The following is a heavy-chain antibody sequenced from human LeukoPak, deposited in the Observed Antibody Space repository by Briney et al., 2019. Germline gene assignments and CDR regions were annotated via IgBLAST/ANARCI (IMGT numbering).Heavy chain of an antibody. V-gene: IGHV1-69*05. CDR1: GGTFSSYA. Sequence: ASVKVSCKASGGTFSSYAISWERQAPGQGLEWMGGIIPIFGTANYAQKFQGRVTITTDESTSTAYMELSSLRSEDTAVYYCAVAVAGGSSAFDIWGQGTMVTVSS. D-gene: IGHD6-19*01. CDR2: IIPIFGTA. CDR3: AVAVAGGSSAFDI. J-gene: IGHJ3*02.